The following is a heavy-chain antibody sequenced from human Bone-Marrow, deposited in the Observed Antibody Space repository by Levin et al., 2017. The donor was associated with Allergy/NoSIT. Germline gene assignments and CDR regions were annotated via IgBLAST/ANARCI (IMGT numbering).Heavy chain of an antibody. CDR2: LYYSGST. V-gene: IGHV4-59*01. Sequence: SETLSLTCSVSGDSINNDYWSWIRQPPGKGPEWIGYLYYSGSTNYNPSLKSRVTMSIDKSKNPFSLRLTSVTAADTAVYYCARGRLYWYFDLWGRGTLVTVSS. J-gene: IGHJ2*01. CDR3: ARGRLYWYFDL. CDR1: GDSINNDY.